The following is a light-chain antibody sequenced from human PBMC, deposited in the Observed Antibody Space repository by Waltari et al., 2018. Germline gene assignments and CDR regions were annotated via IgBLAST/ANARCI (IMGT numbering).Light chain of an antibody. CDR3: HQYSSWPPMFT. CDR2: GAS. CDR1: QSVSSD. Sequence: EIVMTQSPATLSVSPGEGATLSCRASQSVSSDLAWYQQRPGQAPRLLIYGASTRGTGIPARFSGSGSGTEFTLTISSLQSEDSAVYYCHQYSSWPPMFTFGQGTKLEIK. J-gene: IGKJ2*01. V-gene: IGKV3-15*01.